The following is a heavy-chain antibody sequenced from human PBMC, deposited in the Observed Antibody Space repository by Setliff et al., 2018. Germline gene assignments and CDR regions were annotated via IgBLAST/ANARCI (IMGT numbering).Heavy chain of an antibody. Sequence: PGGSLRLSCAASGFTFSSYSMNWVRQAPGKGLEWVSYISSSSSTIYYAKSVLGRFTVSKDAHRNVLFAQMNNLRPEDTAVYHCARNVNPFWSTHYHDFYHMDIWGKGTTVTVSS. CDR1: GFTFSSYS. J-gene: IGHJ6*03. V-gene: IGHV3-48*01. D-gene: IGHD3-3*01. CDR3: ARNVNPFWSTHYHDFYHMDI. CDR2: ISSSSSTI.